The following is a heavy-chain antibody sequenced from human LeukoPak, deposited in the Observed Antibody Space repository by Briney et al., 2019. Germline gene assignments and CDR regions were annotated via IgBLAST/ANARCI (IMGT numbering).Heavy chain of an antibody. CDR2: ISVGAEYI. D-gene: IGHD3-3*01. CDR3: ASGPPFLKYFEY. J-gene: IGHJ4*02. Sequence: GGSLRLSCAASVFSFSTYAMTWVRQAPGKGLEWVSTISVGAEYIFYADSVKGRFTISRDDSNNALYLQMHSLRAEDTALYYCASGPPFLKYFEYWGQGTLVTVSS. V-gene: IGHV3-23*01. CDR1: VFSFSTYA.